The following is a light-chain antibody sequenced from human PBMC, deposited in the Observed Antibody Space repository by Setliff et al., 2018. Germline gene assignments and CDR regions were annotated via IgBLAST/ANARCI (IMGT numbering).Light chain of an antibody. V-gene: IGLV3-21*04. J-gene: IGLJ1*01. CDR2: YDS. CDR3: QVWDSGSEHYV. CDR1: NIGGKS. Sequence: SYELTQPPSVPVAPGRTARITCGGNNIGGKSVNRYQQKPGQAPVLVIYYDSDRPSGIPERFFGSNSGNTATLTISRVEAGDEADYYCQVWDSGSEHYVFGTGTKV.